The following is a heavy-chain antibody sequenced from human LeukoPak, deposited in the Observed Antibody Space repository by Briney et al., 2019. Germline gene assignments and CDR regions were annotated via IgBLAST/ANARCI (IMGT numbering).Heavy chain of an antibody. CDR2: IYHSGST. CDR1: GGSISSSNW. V-gene: IGHV4-4*02. D-gene: IGHD2-2*01. CDR3: ARRDIVVVPAADNWFDP. J-gene: IGHJ5*02. Sequence: SETLSLTCAVSGGSISSSNWWSWVRQPPGKGLEWIGEIYHSGSTNYNPSLKSRVTISVDKSKNQFSLKLSSVTAADTAVYYCARRDIVVVPAADNWFDPWGQGTLVTVSS.